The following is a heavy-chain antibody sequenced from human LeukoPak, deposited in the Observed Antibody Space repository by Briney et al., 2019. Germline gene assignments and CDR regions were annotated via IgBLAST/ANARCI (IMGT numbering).Heavy chain of an antibody. D-gene: IGHD3-22*01. CDR1: GGSISSYY. CDR2: IYYSGST. V-gene: IGHV4-59*12. CDR3: AKSTYYYDTFVNAFDL. Sequence: SETLCLTCTVSGGSISSYYWSWIRQPPGKGLEWIGYIYYSGSTYYNASLRSRVTTSVDTSKNQFSLKLSSVTAADTAVYYCAKSTYYYDTFVNAFDLWGQGTVVTVSS. J-gene: IGHJ3*01.